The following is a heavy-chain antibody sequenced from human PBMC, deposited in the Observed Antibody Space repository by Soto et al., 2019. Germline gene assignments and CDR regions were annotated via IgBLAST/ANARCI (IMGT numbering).Heavy chain of an antibody. CDR2: IYNSGTT. V-gene: IGHV4-31*03. CDR1: GGSITRGGYY. CDR3: AREPAP. Sequence: PSETLSLTCTVSGGSITRGGYYWSWIRQHPGKGLEWIGYIYNSGTTYYNPSLKSRVTISVDTSKNQFSLKLTSVTAAATAVYYGAREPAPWGQGSLVTASS. J-gene: IGHJ5*02.